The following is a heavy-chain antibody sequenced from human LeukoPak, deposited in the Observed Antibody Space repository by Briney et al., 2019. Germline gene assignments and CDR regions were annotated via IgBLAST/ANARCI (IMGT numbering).Heavy chain of an antibody. CDR2: INPNSGAT. Sequence: ASVQLSCNASGYTFIDYYMHWGREAPGPGLGWRGWINPNSGATNYAQNFQGRVTMTRDTSINTAYMELSRLRSDDTAVYYCARVAYFYDSSGYYYSDYWGQGTLVTVSS. D-gene: IGHD3-22*01. CDR3: ARVAYFYDSSGYYYSDY. CDR1: GYTFIDYY. V-gene: IGHV1-2*02. J-gene: IGHJ4*02.